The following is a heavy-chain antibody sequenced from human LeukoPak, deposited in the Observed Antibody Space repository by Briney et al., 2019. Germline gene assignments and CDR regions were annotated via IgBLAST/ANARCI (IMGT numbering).Heavy chain of an antibody. J-gene: IGHJ6*02. D-gene: IGHD6-6*01. CDR2: IYPGDSDT. Sequence: GESLKISCKGSGDSFTSYWIGWVRQMPGKGLEWMGIIYPGDSDTRNSPSIQGQVTISADKSISTAYLQWSSLKASDTAMYYCARHLGQLGPTYYYGMDVWGQGTTVTVSS. V-gene: IGHV5-51*01. CDR1: GDSFTSYW. CDR3: ARHLGQLGPTYYYGMDV.